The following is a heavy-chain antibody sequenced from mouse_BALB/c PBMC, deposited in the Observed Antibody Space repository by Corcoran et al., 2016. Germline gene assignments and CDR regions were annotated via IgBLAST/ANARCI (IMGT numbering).Heavy chain of an antibody. V-gene: IGHV9-1*02. J-gene: IGHJ3*01. CDR1: GYTFTNYG. Sequence: QIQLVQSGPELKKPGETVKISCKASGYTFTNYGMNWVKQAPGKGLKWMGWINTYTGEPTYADDFKGRFAFSLETSASTAYLQINNLKNEDMATYFCARGEVPFAYWGQGTLVTVSA. CDR2: INTYTGEP. CDR3: ARGEVPFAY.